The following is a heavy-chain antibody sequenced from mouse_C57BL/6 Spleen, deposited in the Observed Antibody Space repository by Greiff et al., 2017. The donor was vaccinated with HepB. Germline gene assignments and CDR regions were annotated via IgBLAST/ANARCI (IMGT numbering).Heavy chain of an antibody. V-gene: IGHV5-4*01. J-gene: IGHJ1*03. Sequence: EVQLVESGGGLVKPGGSLKLSCAASGFTFSSYAMSWVRQTPEKRLEWVATISDGGSYTYYPDNVKGRFPISRDNAKNNLYLQMSHLKSEDTAMYYCARESYYGSSSYWYFDVWGTGTTVTVSS. D-gene: IGHD1-1*01. CDR1: GFTFSSYA. CDR3: ARESYYGSSSYWYFDV. CDR2: ISDGGSYT.